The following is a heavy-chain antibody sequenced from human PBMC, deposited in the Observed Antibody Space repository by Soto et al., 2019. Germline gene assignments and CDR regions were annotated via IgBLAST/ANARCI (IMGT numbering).Heavy chain of an antibody. CDR2: INQDGGVT. V-gene: IGHV3-7*03. Sequence: EVRLVESGGRLVQPGGSLRLSCVASGFTFISSFMGWIRQAPGKGLEWVANINQDGGVTYYVDSVDGRFTISRDNTKDSLYLQMNSLRGEDTAIYYCARYYRGSGRYFFDYWGQGTPVTVSS. CDR1: GFTFISSF. J-gene: IGHJ4*02. CDR3: ARYYRGSGRYFFDY. D-gene: IGHD6-19*01.